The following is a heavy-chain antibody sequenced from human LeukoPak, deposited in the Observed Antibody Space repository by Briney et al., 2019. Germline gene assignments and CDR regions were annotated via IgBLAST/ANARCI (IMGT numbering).Heavy chain of an antibody. V-gene: IGHV3-48*04. Sequence: PGGSLRLSCAASGFTFSSYSMNWVRQAPGKGLEWVSYISSSGSTIYYADSVKGRFTISRDNAKNSLYLQMNSLRVEDTAVYYCARESVRNYVGRGAFDIWGQGTMVTVSS. J-gene: IGHJ3*02. CDR3: ARESVRNYVGRGAFDI. CDR1: GFTFSSYS. D-gene: IGHD1-7*01. CDR2: ISSSGSTI.